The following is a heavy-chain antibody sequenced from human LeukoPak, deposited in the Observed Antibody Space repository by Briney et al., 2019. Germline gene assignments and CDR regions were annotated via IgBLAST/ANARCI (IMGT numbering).Heavy chain of an antibody. D-gene: IGHD3-22*01. CDR1: GFTVKDNF. V-gene: IGHV3-66*01. CDR3: ARERWGDSSGPFDY. Sequence: PGGSLRLSCAASGFTVKDNFMSWVRQAPGKGLEWVSVIYSGGSTYYADSVKGRFTISRDNSKNTLYLQMNSLRAEDTAVYYCARERWGDSSGPFDYWGQGTLVTVSS. CDR2: IYSGGST. J-gene: IGHJ4*02.